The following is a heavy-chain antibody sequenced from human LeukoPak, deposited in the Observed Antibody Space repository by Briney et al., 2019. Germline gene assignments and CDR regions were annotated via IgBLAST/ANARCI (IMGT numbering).Heavy chain of an antibody. V-gene: IGHV4-30-4*01. Sequence: SQTLSLTCTVSGGSISSGDYYWRWIRQPPGRVLERIVYIYYSGSTYNNPSLKSRVTISVDTSKNQFSLKLSSVTAADTAVYYCARADGDYRAFDIWGQGTMVTLSS. CDR1: GGSISSGDYY. D-gene: IGHD4-17*01. CDR2: IYYSGST. CDR3: ARADGDYRAFDI. J-gene: IGHJ3*02.